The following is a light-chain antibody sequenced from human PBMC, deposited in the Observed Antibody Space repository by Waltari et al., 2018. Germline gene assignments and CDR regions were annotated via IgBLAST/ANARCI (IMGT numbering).Light chain of an antibody. J-gene: IGKJ1*01. CDR3: QQYNIWPWT. CDR1: QSASTS. CDR2: RAS. Sequence: ELVMTQSPATLSVSPGARASLPCRASQSASTSLAWYQQTPGQAPRLLIYRASTRAAGIPDRFSGSGSGTEFTLTISSLQSEDSAIYYCQQYNIWPWTFGQGTKVDIK. V-gene: IGKV3-15*01.